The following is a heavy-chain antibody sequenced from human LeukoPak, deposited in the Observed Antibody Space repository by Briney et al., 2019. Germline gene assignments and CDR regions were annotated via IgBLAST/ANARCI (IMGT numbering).Heavy chain of an antibody. D-gene: IGHD3-10*01. J-gene: IGHJ4*02. V-gene: IGHV4-34*01. CDR3: ARRRATMVRGAPYYFDY. Sequence: SETLSLTCAVYGGSFSGYYWSWIRQPPGKGLEWTGEINHSGSTNYNPSLKSRVTISVDTSKNQFSLKLSSVTAADTAVYYCARRRATMVRGAPYYFDYWGQGTLVTVSS. CDR1: GGSFSGYY. CDR2: INHSGST.